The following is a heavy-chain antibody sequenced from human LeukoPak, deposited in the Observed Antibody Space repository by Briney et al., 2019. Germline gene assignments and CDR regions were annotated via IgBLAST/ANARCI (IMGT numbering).Heavy chain of an antibody. Sequence: GGSLKISCQGSGSSFSNHWIGWARQLPGKGREWMGIINPGDSDTKYSPSFQGQVTISADKSSSTAYLQWSSLKASDTAMYYCARQPTVRGSVDYWGQGTLVTVSS. CDR1: GSSFSNHW. CDR3: ARQPTVRGSVDY. V-gene: IGHV5-51*01. D-gene: IGHD4-17*01. J-gene: IGHJ4*02. CDR2: INPGDSDT.